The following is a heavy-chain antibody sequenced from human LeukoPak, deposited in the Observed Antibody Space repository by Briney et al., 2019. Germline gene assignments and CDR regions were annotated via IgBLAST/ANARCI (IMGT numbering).Heavy chain of an antibody. CDR3: ARLAYLAVAGNFDY. J-gene: IGHJ4*02. CDR2: INPNSGGT. CDR1: GYTFTGYY. V-gene: IGHV1-2*06. Sequence: GASVKVSCKASGYTFTGYYMHWVRQAPGRGLEWMGRINPNSGGTNYAQKFQGRVTMTRDTSISTAYMELSRLRSDDTAVYYCARLAYLAVAGNFDYWGQGTLVTVSS. D-gene: IGHD6-19*01.